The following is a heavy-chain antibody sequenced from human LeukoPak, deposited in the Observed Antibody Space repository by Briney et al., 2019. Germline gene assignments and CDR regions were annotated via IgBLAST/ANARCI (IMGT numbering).Heavy chain of an antibody. CDR2: ISAYNGNT. CDR3: ARGNYYDSSGYYNYYYYGMDV. V-gene: IGHV1-18*01. CDR1: GYTFTSYG. Sequence: ASVKVSCKASGYTFTSYGISWVRQAPGQGLEWMGWISAYNGNTNYAQKLQGRVTMTTDTSTSTAYMELSSLRSEDTAVYYCARGNYYDSSGYYNYYYYGMDVWGQGTTVTVSS. J-gene: IGHJ6*02. D-gene: IGHD3-22*01.